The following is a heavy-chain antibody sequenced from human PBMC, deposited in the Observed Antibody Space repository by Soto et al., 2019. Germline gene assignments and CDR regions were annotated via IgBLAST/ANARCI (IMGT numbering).Heavy chain of an antibody. CDR2: IQSGGPT. J-gene: IGHJ4*02. D-gene: IGHD5-12*01. CDR3: AKGVDIVATILHY. V-gene: IGHV3-66*01. CDR1: GFTVSSKY. Sequence: GGSLRLSCAASGFTVSSKYMSWVRQAPGKGLEWVSLIQSGGPTYYADSVKGRFTISRDNSKNTLHLQMNSLGAEDTAVYYCAKGVDIVATILHYWGQGTLVTVSS.